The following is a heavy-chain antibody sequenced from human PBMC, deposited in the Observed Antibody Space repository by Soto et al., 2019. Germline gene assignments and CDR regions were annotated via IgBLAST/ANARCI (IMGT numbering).Heavy chain of an antibody. J-gene: IGHJ6*02. Sequence: GGSLRLSCAASGFTFSSYVMNWVRQAPGKGLEWVSYISSSGSTIYYADSVKGRFTISRDNAKNSLYLQMNSLRAEDTAVYYCASSYIAAAGYYGMDVWGQGTTVTVSS. CDR3: ASSYIAAAGYYGMDV. D-gene: IGHD6-13*01. CDR1: GFTFSSYV. CDR2: ISSSGSTI. V-gene: IGHV3-48*03.